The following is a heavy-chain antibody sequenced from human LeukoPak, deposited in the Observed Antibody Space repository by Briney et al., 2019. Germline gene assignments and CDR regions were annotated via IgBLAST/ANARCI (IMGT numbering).Heavy chain of an antibody. Sequence: ASVKVSCKASGYTFTSYGISWVRQAPGHRLEWMGWISAYNGSTNYAQKLQGRVTMTTDTSTSTAYMKLRSLRSDDTAVYYCARVVSKHGSVDAFDIWGQGTLVTVSS. CDR3: ARVVSKHGSVDAFDI. V-gene: IGHV1-18*01. CDR1: GYTFTSYG. J-gene: IGHJ3*02. CDR2: ISAYNGST. D-gene: IGHD4-11*01.